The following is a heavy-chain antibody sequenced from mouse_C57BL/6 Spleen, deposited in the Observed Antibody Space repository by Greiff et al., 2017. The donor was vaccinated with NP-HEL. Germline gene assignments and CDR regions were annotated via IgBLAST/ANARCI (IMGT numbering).Heavy chain of an antibody. CDR1: GFTFSDYY. V-gene: IGHV5-12*01. J-gene: IGHJ4*01. Sequence: EVHLVESGGGLVQPGGSLKLSCAASGFTFSDYYMYWVRQTPEKRLEWVAYISNGGGSTYYPATVKGRFPIPRDNDNNTLYLQMSPLKSEYTAMYYCARPLYDYDGGMDYWGQGTSVTVSS. CDR2: ISNGGGST. CDR3: ARPLYDYDGGMDY. D-gene: IGHD2-4*01.